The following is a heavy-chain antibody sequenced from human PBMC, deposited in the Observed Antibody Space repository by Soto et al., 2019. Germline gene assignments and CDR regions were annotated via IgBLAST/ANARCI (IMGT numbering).Heavy chain of an antibody. CDR1: GYSFTSYY. Sequence: ASVKVSCKASGYSFTSYYMHWVRQAPGQGLELMGIINPSDGSTSYAQKFQGRVTMTRDTSTSTVYMELSSLRSEDTAVYYCARATDHGRTTVTPPFDFWGQGTLVTVSS. D-gene: IGHD4-17*01. V-gene: IGHV1-46*03. CDR2: INPSDGST. J-gene: IGHJ4*02. CDR3: ARATDHGRTTVTPPFDF.